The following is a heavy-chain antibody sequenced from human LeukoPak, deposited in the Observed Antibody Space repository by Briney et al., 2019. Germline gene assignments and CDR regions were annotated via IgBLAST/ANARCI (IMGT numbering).Heavy chain of an antibody. Sequence: PGGSLRLSCAASGFTFDDYAIHWVRQAPGKGLEWVSGISWNSGSIGYADSVKGRFTISRDNAKNSLYLQMNSLRAEDTALYYCAKGRASSSWYYFDYWGQGTLVTVSS. CDR3: AKGRASSSWYYFDY. CDR1: GFTFDDYA. D-gene: IGHD6-13*01. V-gene: IGHV3-9*01. J-gene: IGHJ4*02. CDR2: ISWNSGSI.